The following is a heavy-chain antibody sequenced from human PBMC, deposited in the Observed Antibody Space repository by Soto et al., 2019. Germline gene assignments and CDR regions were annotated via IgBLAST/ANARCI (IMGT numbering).Heavy chain of an antibody. CDR3: ARRGVRDYGSGSLLPDY. V-gene: IGHV1-69*01. Sequence: QVQLVQSGAEVKKPGSSVKVSCKASGGTFSSYAISWVRQAPGQGLEWMGGIIPIFGTANYAQKFQGRVTITADEATSTAYMELSSPRSEDTAVYYCARRGVRDYGSGSLLPDYWGQGTLVTVSS. CDR1: GGTFSSYA. D-gene: IGHD3-10*01. CDR2: IIPIFGTA. J-gene: IGHJ4*02.